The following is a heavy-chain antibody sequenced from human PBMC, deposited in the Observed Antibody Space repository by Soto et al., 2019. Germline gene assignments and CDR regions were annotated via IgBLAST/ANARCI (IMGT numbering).Heavy chain of an antibody. CDR2: IYYTGGT. J-gene: IGHJ4*02. D-gene: IGHD3-16*02. CDR3: ARESGARGIYRDY. CDR1: GGSISSSSNY. Sequence: QLQLQESGPGLVKPSETLSLICSVSGGSISSSSNYWGWIRQPPGKGLEWIGSIYYTGGTYYNPSLTSRVTIDVDTSKDQFSLNLTSVTAADTAVYYCARESGARGIYRDYWGQGTLVTVSS. V-gene: IGHV4-39*02.